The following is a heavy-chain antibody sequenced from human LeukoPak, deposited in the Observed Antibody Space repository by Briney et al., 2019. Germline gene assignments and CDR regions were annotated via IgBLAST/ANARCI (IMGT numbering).Heavy chain of an antibody. J-gene: IGHJ4*02. CDR3: ARVAATGFVYFDY. CDR1: GGSISTYY. Sequence: PSETLSLTCTVSGGSISTYYWSWIRQPPGKGLEWIGYIYYTRTTNYNPSLRSRVTISVDTSKNQFSLKLSSVTAADTAVYYCARVAATGFVYFDYWGQGTLVTVSS. CDR2: IYYTRTT. D-gene: IGHD3-9*01. V-gene: IGHV4-59*01.